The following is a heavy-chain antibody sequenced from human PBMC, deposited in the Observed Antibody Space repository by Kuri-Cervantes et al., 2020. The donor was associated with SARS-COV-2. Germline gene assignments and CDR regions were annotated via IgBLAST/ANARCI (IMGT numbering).Heavy chain of an antibody. CDR3: TTQITIFGVVIRGDY. CDR1: GNTPTKLS. J-gene: IGHJ4*02. CDR2: FDPEEGDI. D-gene: IGHD3-3*01. Sequence: ASVKVSCKVSGNTPTKLSIHWVRQAPGKGLEWMGGFDPEEGDIIYAQKFQGRVTMTEDTSTDTVNMELSSLKSEDTAVYYCTTQITIFGVVIRGDYWGQGTLVTVSS. V-gene: IGHV1-24*01.